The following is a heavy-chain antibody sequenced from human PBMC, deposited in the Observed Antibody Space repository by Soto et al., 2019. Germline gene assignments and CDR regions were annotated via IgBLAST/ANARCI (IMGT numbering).Heavy chain of an antibody. J-gene: IGHJ4*02. CDR2: ISYDGISK. CDR1: GFTFTSYA. CDR3: AKDGYLDTYYFDY. Sequence: GGSLRLSCAASGFTFTSYAMHWVRQAPGKGLEWVAVISYDGISKHYADSVKGRFSISRDDSENTLYVQMNSLRAEDTAVYYCAKDGYLDTYYFDYWGQGTLVTVSS. D-gene: IGHD3-9*01. V-gene: IGHV3-30-3*01.